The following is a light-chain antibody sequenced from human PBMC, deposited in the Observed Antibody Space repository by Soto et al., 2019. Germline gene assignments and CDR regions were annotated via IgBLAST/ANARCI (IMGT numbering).Light chain of an antibody. J-gene: IGKJ1*01. CDR2: WIS. V-gene: IGKV4-1*01. CDR1: QSVFSSSKNKNM. Sequence: DIVMTQSPDSLSVSLGERATINCKSSQSVFSSSKNKNMLAWYQQKPGQAPKLLVYWISIRESGVPDRSSGSGSGTDFTLTISSLQAEDVAVYYCQQFYDAPWTFGQGTKVEIK. CDR3: QQFYDAPWT.